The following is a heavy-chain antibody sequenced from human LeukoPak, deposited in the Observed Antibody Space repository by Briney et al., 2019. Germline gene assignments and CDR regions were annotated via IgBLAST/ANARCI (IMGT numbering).Heavy chain of an antibody. CDR3: ARGESGWYYYYYGMDV. CDR2: IWYDGGEK. Sequence: GGSRRLSCAASGFTFSDYGMYWVRQAPGKGLEWVALIWYDGGEKHYTDSVRGRFTISRDSSKNTLYLQMNSLRAEDTAVYYCARGESGWYYYYYGMDVWGQGTMVTVSS. V-gene: IGHV3-33*01. D-gene: IGHD6-19*01. CDR1: GFTFSDYG. J-gene: IGHJ6*02.